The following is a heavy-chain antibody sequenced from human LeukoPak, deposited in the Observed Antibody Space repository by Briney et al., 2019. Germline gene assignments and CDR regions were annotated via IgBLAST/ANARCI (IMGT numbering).Heavy chain of an antibody. D-gene: IGHD6-19*01. J-gene: IGHJ4*02. CDR2: ISSDGGNR. V-gene: IGHV3-30-3*01. CDR1: GFTFSSYA. Sequence: GGSLRLSCAASGFTFSSYAMHWVRRAPGKALEWVATISSDGGNRYYSDSVKGRFPISRDNSKNTLYLQMNSLRPEDTAVFHCARGRAVTGSTVIDYWGQGTLVTVSS. CDR3: ARGRAVTGSTVIDY.